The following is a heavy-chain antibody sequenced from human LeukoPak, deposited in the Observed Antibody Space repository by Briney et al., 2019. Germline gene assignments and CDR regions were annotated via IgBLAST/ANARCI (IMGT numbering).Heavy chain of an antibody. CDR3: ARGVRYFDP. CDR2: IYYSGST. D-gene: IGHD3-9*01. CDR1: GGSISSYY. Sequence: PSETLPLTCTVSGGSISSYYWSRIRQPPGKGLEWIGYIYYSGSTKYNPSLKSRVTISVDTSKNQVSLKLNSVTAADTAVYYCARGVRYFDPWGQGTLVTVSS. J-gene: IGHJ5*02. V-gene: IGHV4-59*01.